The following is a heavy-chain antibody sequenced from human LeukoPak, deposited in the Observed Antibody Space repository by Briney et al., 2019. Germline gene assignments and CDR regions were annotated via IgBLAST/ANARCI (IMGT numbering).Heavy chain of an antibody. V-gene: IGHV4-34*01. J-gene: IGHJ4*02. CDR1: GGSFSGYY. D-gene: IGHD2-15*01. CDR3: ARGGYCSGGSCYSGTLDY. Sequence: SETLSLTCAVYGGSFSGYYWSWIRQPPGKGLEWIGEINHSGSTNYNPSLKSRVTISVDTSKNRFSLKLSSVTAADTAVYYCARGGYCSGGSCYSGTLDYWGQGTLVTVSS. CDR2: INHSGST.